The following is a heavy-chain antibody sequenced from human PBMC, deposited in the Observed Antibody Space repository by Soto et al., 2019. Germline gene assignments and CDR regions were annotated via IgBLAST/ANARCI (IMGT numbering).Heavy chain of an antibody. CDR3: ARDAPARVTIFGVVLDV. V-gene: IGHV3-30-3*01. CDR2: ISYDGSNK. J-gene: IGHJ6*01. CDR1: VFTFSSYD. D-gene: IGHD3-3*01. Sequence: WGSLGVSCASPVFTFSSYDMHWVRQAPGKGLELVAVISYDGSNKYYADSVKGRFTISRDNSKNTLYLQMKSLRAEGTAVYYCARDAPARVTIFGVVLDVWGQGTTVTVSS.